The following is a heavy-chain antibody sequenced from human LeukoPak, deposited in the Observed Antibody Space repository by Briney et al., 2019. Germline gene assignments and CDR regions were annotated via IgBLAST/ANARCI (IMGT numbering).Heavy chain of an antibody. CDR2: IYSSGST. Sequence: SQTLSLTCTVSGGSINSGSYYWSWIRQPAGKGLEWIGRIYSSGSTNYNPSLKSRVTMSVDTAKNQFSLKLSSVTAADTAVYYCARDAPTSGWYSLTRDNYYYYMDVWGKGTTVTISS. J-gene: IGHJ6*03. CDR3: ARDAPTSGWYSLTRDNYYYYMDV. CDR1: GGSINSGSYY. D-gene: IGHD6-19*01. V-gene: IGHV4-61*02.